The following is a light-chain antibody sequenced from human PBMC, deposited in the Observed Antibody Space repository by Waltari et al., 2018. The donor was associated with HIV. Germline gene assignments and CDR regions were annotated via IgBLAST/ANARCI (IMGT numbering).Light chain of an antibody. J-gene: IGKJ2*01. CDR3: QQYGSSPQT. V-gene: IGKV3-20*01. CDR1: QSVSSSY. Sequence: EIVLTQSPGTLPLSPGDRATLSCRASQSVSSSYLAWYQQKPGQAPRLLIYGASSRATGIPDRFSGSGSGTDFTLTISRLEPEDFAVYYCQQYGSSPQTFGQGTKLEIK. CDR2: GAS.